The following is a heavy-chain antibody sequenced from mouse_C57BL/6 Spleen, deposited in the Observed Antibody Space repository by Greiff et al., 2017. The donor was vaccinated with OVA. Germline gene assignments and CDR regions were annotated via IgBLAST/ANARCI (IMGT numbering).Heavy chain of an antibody. CDR3: TGPHYYGSGFAD. J-gene: IGHJ3*01. CDR1: GFTFSNYW. Sequence: EVKLEESGGGLVQPGGSMKLSCVASGFTFSNYWMNWVRQSPEKGLEWVAQIRLKSDNYATHYAESVKGRFTISRDDSKSSVYLQSNNLTAEDTGIYYGTGPHYYGSGFADWGQGTLVTVSA. V-gene: IGHV6-3*01. CDR2: IRLKSDNYAT. D-gene: IGHD1-1*01.